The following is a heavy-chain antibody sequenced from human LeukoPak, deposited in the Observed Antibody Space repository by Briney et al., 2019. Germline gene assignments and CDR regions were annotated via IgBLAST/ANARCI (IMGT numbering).Heavy chain of an antibody. Sequence: PSETLSLTCAVYGGSFSGYYWSWLRQPPGKGLEWLGEINHSGSTNYNPSLKSRVTISVDTSKNQFSLKLSPVTAADTAVYYCASPYGSGNFDAFDIWGQGTMVTVSS. J-gene: IGHJ3*02. D-gene: IGHD3-10*01. CDR3: ASPYGSGNFDAFDI. CDR2: INHSGST. V-gene: IGHV4-34*01. CDR1: GGSFSGYY.